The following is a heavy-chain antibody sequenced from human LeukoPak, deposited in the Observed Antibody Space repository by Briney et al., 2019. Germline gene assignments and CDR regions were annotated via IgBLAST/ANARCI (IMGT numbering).Heavy chain of an antibody. V-gene: IGHV4-39*01. CDR3: ARPLTSGTALWYFDL. J-gene: IGHJ2*01. D-gene: IGHD5-18*01. Sequence: PSETLSLTCTVSGGSISSSSYYWGWIRQPPGKGLEWIGSIYYSGSTYYNPSLKSRVTISVDTSKNQFSLKLSSVTAADTAVYYCARPLTSGTALWYFDLWGRGTLVTVSS. CDR2: IYYSGST. CDR1: GGSISSSSYY.